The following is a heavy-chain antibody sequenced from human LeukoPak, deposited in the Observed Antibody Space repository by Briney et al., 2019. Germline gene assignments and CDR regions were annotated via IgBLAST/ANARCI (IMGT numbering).Heavy chain of an antibody. CDR1: GFTFSSYG. Sequence: GGSLRLSCAASGFTFSSYGMHWVRQAPGKGLEWVAFTRYDGSNKYYADSVKGRFTISRDNSKNTLYLQMNSLRAEDTAVYYCAKDAAVALYYFDYWGQGTLVSVSS. CDR3: AKDAAVALYYFDY. CDR2: TRYDGSNK. V-gene: IGHV3-30*02. J-gene: IGHJ4*02. D-gene: IGHD6-19*01.